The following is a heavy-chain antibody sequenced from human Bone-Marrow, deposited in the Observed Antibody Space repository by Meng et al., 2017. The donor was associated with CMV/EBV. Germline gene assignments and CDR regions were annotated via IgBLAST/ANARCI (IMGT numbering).Heavy chain of an antibody. CDR2: IYYSGST. J-gene: IGHJ3*02. CDR1: GGSISSYY. CDR3: ARGIITILGVVHDAFDI. D-gene: IGHD3-3*01. V-gene: IGHV4-59*01. Sequence: GSLRLSCTVSGGSISSYYWSWIRQPPGKGLEWIGYIYYSGSTNYNPSLKSRVTISVDTSKNQFSLKLSSVTAADTAVYYCARGIITILGVVHDAFDIWGQGTMVTVSS.